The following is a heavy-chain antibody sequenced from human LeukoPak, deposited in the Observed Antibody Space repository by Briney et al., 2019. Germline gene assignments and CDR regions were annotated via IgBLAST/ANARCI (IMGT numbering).Heavy chain of an antibody. D-gene: IGHD6-19*01. Sequence: AGGSLRLSCAASGFTFSSYAMSWVRQAPGKGLEWVSTISGSGGSTYFADFVRGRFTISRDNSKNTLYLQMSSLRAEDTAVYYCAKDRTQWLRPHDAFDIWGQGTMVTVSS. CDR2: ISGSGGST. J-gene: IGHJ3*02. V-gene: IGHV3-23*01. CDR3: AKDRTQWLRPHDAFDI. CDR1: GFTFSSYA.